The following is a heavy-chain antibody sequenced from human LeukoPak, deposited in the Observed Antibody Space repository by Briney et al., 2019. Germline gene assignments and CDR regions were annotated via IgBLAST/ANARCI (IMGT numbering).Heavy chain of an antibody. D-gene: IGHD5-18*01. V-gene: IGHV4-34*01. CDR1: GGSFSGHY. CDR2: INHSGST. CDR3: ASPAMAFIDQGRYNYYYYMDV. J-gene: IGHJ6*03. Sequence: PSETLSLTCAVYGGSFSGHYWSWIRQPPGKGLEWIGEINHSGSTYYNPSLKSRVTISVDTSKNQFSLKLSSVTAADTAVYYCASPAMAFIDQGRYNYYYYMDVWGKGTTVTVSS.